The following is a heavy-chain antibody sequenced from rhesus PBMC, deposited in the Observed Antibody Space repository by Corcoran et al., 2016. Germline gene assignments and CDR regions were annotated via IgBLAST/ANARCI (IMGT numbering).Heavy chain of an antibody. D-gene: IGHD3-3*01. CDR2: IYGSSGST. V-gene: IGHV4-76*01. CDR1: GYSISSGYD. J-gene: IGHJ4*01. CDR3: ARYSFWTGYYKSYYFDY. Sequence: GPGVVKPSETLSLTCAVSGYSISSGYDWSWIRQPPGKGLERNGYIYGSSGSTNYNPSLKNRLTISKDTSKNQFSLKLSHVTAADTAVYYCARYSFWTGYYKSYYFDYWDQGVLVTVSS.